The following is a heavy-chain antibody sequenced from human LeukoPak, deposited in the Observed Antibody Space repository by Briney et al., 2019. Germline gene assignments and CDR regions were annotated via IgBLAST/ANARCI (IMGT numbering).Heavy chain of an antibody. J-gene: IGHJ6*03. CDR1: GFTFSSYS. CDR2: ISSSSSYI. CDR3: ARAGYSSSWYGKHYYYYYMDV. D-gene: IGHD6-13*01. Sequence: GGSLRLSCAASGFTFSSYSMNWVRQAPGKGLEWVSSISSSSSYIYYADSVKGRFTISRDNAKNSLYLQMNSLRAEDTAVYYCARAGYSSSWYGKHYYYYYMDVWGKGTTVTISS. V-gene: IGHV3-21*01.